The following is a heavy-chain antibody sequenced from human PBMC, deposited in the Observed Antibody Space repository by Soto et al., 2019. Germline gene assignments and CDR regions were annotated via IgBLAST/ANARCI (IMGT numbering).Heavy chain of an antibody. Sequence: QVQLQESGPGLVKPSQTLSLTCTVSGGSISSGGYYWSWIRQHPGKGLEWIGYIYYSGSTYHNPSLKSRVNISVDTAKNQFALKLSSVTAADTAVYYCARVERITMVRGFILVGWFDPWGQGTLVTVSS. V-gene: IGHV4-31*03. D-gene: IGHD3-10*01. CDR1: GGSISSGGYY. CDR2: IYYSGST. J-gene: IGHJ5*02. CDR3: ARVERITMVRGFILVGWFDP.